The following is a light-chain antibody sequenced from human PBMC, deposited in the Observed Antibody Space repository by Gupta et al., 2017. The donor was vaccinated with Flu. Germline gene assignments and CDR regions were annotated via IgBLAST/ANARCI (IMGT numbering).Light chain of an antibody. CDR2: DAF. CDR3: QQRSNSFT. Sequence: EIVLTQSPATLSLSPGERATLSCRASQSVSNFLAWYQQKPGQAPRLLIYDAFNRATGIPARFSGSGSGTDFTLTISSLEPEDFAVYYCQQRSNSFTFGGGTKVEIK. CDR1: QSVSNF. J-gene: IGKJ4*01. V-gene: IGKV3-11*01.